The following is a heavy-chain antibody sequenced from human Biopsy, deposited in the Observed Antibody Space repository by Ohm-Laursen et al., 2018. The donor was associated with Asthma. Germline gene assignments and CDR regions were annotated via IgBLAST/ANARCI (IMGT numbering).Heavy chain of an antibody. D-gene: IGHD2-2*01. CDR2: HNSAFGTT. CDR3: ARKAGSCISRTCYSLDF. V-gene: IGHV1-69*13. CDR1: AATFNTHV. J-gene: IGHJ4*02. Sequence: SVKPSCKSLAATFNTHVTGCARQAPGQGLEWMGGHNSAFGTTTYPQKFQDRVTITADDSTSTVYMELSSLRSEDTAVYYCARKAGSCISRTCYSLDFWGQGTLVTVSS.